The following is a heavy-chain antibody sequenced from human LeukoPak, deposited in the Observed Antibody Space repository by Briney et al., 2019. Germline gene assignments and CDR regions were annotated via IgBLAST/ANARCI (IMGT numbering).Heavy chain of an antibody. CDR2: ISAYNGNT. D-gene: IGHD2-15*01. V-gene: IGHV1-18*01. J-gene: IGHJ4*02. CDR1: DYTFSNFG. CDR3: ARVGAYCSGGSCYERYFDY. Sequence: ASVKVSCKASDYTFSNFGISWVRQAPGQGLEWMGWISAYNGNTNYAQKLQGRVTMTTDTSTSTAYMELRSLRSDDTAVYYCARVGAYCSGGSCYERYFDYWGQGTLVTVSS.